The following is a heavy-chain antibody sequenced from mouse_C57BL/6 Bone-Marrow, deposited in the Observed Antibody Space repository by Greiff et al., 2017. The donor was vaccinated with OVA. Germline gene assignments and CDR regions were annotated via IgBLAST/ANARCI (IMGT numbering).Heavy chain of an antibody. CDR3: AKFGMDY. V-gene: IGHV5-17*01. Sequence: EVQLVESGGGLVQPGGSLKLSCAASGFTFSDYGMHWVRQAPEKGLEWVAYISSGSSTIYYADTVKGRFTISRDNAKNTLFLQMTSLRSEDTAMYYCAKFGMDYWGQGTTLTVSS. D-gene: IGHD4-1*01. CDR2: ISSGSSTI. CDR1: GFTFSDYG. J-gene: IGHJ2*01.